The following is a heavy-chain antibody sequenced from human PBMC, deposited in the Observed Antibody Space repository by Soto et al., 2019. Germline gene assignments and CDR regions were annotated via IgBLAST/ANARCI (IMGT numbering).Heavy chain of an antibody. J-gene: IGHJ4*02. CDR2: IIPVLGVE. D-gene: IGHD1-26*01. CDR1: GYTYSGYI. V-gene: IGHV1-69*04. Sequence: SVKVSCKASGYTYSGYIVSWVRQAPGQGLEWMGRIIPVLGVEYYAQKFQGRVTFTRDTSAGTVYMQLSSLTSEDTAVYYCARDDSGFSGSHYIDYFNYWGQGALVTVSS. CDR3: ARDDSGFSGSHYIDYFNY.